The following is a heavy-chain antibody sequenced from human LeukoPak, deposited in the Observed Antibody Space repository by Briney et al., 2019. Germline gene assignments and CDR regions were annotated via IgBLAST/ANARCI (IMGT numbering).Heavy chain of an antibody. CDR3: ARDIHSSSSVFSYYYYYMDV. V-gene: IGHV7-4-1*02. CDR1: GYTFTSYA. CDR2: INTNTGNP. J-gene: IGHJ6*03. Sequence: ASVKVSCKASGYTFTSYAMNWVRQAPGQGLEWMGWINTNTGNPTYAQGFTGRFVFSLDTSVSTAYLQISSLKAEDTAVYYCARDIHSSSSVFSYYYYYMDVWGKGTTVTVSS. D-gene: IGHD6-13*01.